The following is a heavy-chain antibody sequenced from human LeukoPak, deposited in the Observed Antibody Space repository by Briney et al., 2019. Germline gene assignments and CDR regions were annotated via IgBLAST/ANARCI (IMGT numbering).Heavy chain of an antibody. CDR2: IHLTGTA. V-gene: IGHV4-30-2*01. D-gene: IGHD1-26*01. J-gene: IGHJ6*03. CDR3: ARDPGYSGTYKNAYYYYYYMDV. CDR1: GGSISSGGYS. Sequence: PSETLSLTCTVSGGSISSGGYSWSWIRQPPAKGLEWIGNIHLTGTADYNPSLKSRVTISIDTSKNQFSLKLTSVTAADTAVYYCARDPGYSGTYKNAYYYYYYMDVWGKGTTVTVSS.